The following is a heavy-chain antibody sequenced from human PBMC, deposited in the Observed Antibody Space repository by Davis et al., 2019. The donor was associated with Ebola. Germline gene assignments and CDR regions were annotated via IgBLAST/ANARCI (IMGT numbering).Heavy chain of an antibody. CDR2: HGTSGDT. CDR1: GFVFRNYV. Sequence: GESLKISCAASGFVFRNYVMSWVRRAPGKGLEWVSTHGTSGDTYYADSVKGRFTISRDDSKNTLYLHMNSLRVEDTAVYYCARTLTTLYWGQGTLVTVSS. D-gene: IGHD1-1*01. J-gene: IGHJ4*02. CDR3: ARTLTTLY. V-gene: IGHV3-23*01.